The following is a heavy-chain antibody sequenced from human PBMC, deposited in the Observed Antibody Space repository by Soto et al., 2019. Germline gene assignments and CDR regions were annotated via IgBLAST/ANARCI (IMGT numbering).Heavy chain of an antibody. D-gene: IGHD2-21*01. V-gene: IGHV3-13*01. CDR3: ARGRDSALYYFDY. J-gene: IGHJ4*02. CDR2: FGTAVET. Sequence: EVQLVESGGGLVQPGGSLRLSCAASGFTFSNYDMHWVRQTTGKGLEWVSVFGTAVETYYAGSVKGRFTISRENAKNSLYLQMNSLRVEDTAVYYCARGRDSALYYFDYWGQGTLVTVSS. CDR1: GFTFSNYD.